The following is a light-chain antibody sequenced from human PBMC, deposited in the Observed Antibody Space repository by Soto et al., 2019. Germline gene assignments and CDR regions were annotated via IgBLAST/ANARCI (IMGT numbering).Light chain of an antibody. CDR2: CAS. CDR3: QQYYITPLT. J-gene: IGKJ4*01. CDR1: QSVFYSSNNKNY. V-gene: IGKV4-1*01. Sequence: DFVMSQSPDSLAVSLGERATINCKSSQSVFYSSNNKNYLAWYRQRQGQTTELLIYCASTRESEVPDRFTDISSSTYFTLTINILQPQYVAVYYCQQYYITPLTFGGGTKVEIK.